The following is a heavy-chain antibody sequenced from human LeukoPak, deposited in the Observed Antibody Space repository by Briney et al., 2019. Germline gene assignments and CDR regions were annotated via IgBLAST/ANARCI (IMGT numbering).Heavy chain of an antibody. D-gene: IGHD3-10*01. CDR2: ISGNGGST. CDR3: AKGWSYYYASGNDYFDY. CDR1: GFTFSSYA. J-gene: IGHJ4*02. V-gene: IGHV3-23*01. Sequence: GGSLRLSCSASGFTFSSYAMSWVRQAPGKGLEWVSGISGNGGSTFYADSVKVRFTISRDNSKNTVYLQMNSLRAEDTAVYYCAKGWSYYYASGNDYFDYWGQGTLVTVSS.